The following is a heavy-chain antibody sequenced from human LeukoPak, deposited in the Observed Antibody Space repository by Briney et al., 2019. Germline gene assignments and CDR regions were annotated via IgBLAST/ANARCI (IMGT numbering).Heavy chain of an antibody. D-gene: IGHD6-13*01. V-gene: IGHV1-69*13. CDR3: ARDPHSYSSSWYFGY. CDR1: GGTFSSYA. CDR2: IIPIFGTA. Sequence: SVKVSCKASGGTFSSYAISWVRQAPGQGLEWMGGIIPIFGTANYAQKFQGRVTITADESTSTAYMELSSLRSEDTAVYYCARDPHSYSSSWYFGYWGQGTLVTVSS. J-gene: IGHJ4*02.